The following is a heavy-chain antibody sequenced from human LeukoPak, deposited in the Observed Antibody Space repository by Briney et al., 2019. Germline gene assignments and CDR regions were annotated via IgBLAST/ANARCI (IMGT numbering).Heavy chain of an antibody. V-gene: IGHV1-18*01. Sequence: GASVKVSCKASGYTFSNYGIHWVRQAPGHGLEWMGWISGINTNTNYAQKVQGRVTTTADTSTATAYMELRSLRSDDTAVYYCARARFSSRNRDGYLDSWGEGTLVTVSS. CDR2: ISGINTNT. CDR1: GYTFSNYG. D-gene: IGHD6-13*01. CDR3: ARARFSSRNRDGYLDS. J-gene: IGHJ4*02.